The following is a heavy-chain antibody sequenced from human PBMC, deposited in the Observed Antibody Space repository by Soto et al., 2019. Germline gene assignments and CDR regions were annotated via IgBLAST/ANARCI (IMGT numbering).Heavy chain of an antibody. CDR1: GYTFTGYY. V-gene: IGHV1-2*02. D-gene: IGHD2-2*01. J-gene: IGHJ4*02. CDR3: AGEGRYQLLGSHFVDY. CDR2: INPNSGGT. Sequence: GASVKVSCKASGYTFTGYYMHWVRQAPGQGLEWMGWINPNSGGTNYAQKFQGRVTMTRDTSISTAYMELSRLRSDDTAVYYCAGEGRYQLLGSHFVDYWGQGTLVTVSS.